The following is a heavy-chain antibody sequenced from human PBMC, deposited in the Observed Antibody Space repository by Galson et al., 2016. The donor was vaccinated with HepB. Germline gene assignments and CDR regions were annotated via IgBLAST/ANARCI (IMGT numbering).Heavy chain of an antibody. V-gene: IGHV3-30*18. D-gene: IGHD1-14*01. CDR1: QFSLSNFG. CDR3: AKDLWNQRWTNYFDL. Sequence: SLRLSCAAFQFSLSNFGMHWVRQAPGQGLEWVAMVSFGGKEQYYQDSVKGRFTISRDISKNTVFLHMNSLRPEDTAVYYCAKDLWNQRWTNYFDLWGQGILVTVSS. J-gene: IGHJ4*02. CDR2: VSFGGKEQ.